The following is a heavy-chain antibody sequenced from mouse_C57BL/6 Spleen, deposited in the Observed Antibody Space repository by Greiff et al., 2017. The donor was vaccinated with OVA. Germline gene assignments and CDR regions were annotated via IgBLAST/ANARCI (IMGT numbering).Heavy chain of an antibody. CDR2: INPNNGGT. Sequence: EVQLQQSGPELVKPGASVKMSCKASGYTFTDYNMHWVKQSHGKSLEWIGYINPNNGGTSYNQKFKGKATLTVNKSSSTAYMELRSLTSEDSAVYYCERGGNSNYDYWGQGTTLTVSS. CDR3: ERGGNSNYDY. D-gene: IGHD2-5*01. J-gene: IGHJ2*01. CDR1: GYTFTDYN. V-gene: IGHV1-22*01.